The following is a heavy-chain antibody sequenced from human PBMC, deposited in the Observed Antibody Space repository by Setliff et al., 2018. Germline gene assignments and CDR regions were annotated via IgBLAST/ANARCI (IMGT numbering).Heavy chain of an antibody. Sequence: PSETLSLTCTVSGGSISSYYWSWIRQPPGKGLEWIGYIYYSGSTNYNPSLKSRVTISVDTSKNQFSLKLSSVTAADTAVYYCARGRRGVPYYYYYYMDVWGKGTTVTVSS. D-gene: IGHD2-8*01. CDR3: ARGRRGVPYYYYYYMDV. V-gene: IGHV4-59*08. CDR1: GGSISSYY. CDR2: IYYSGST. J-gene: IGHJ6*03.